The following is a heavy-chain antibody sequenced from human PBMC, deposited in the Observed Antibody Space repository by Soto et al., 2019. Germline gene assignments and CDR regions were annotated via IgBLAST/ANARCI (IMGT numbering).Heavy chain of an antibody. CDR1: GGSVSSGGYY. CDR2: IYYSGTT. Sequence: SETLSLTCTVSGGSVSSGGYYWSWIRQHPGTGLEWIGYIYYSGTTYFNPSLKSRASISLDTSKNEFSLKLTSVTAADTAVYYCARGALHQCSSGVCYKDGFWDYWGQGALVTVSS. D-gene: IGHD2-8*01. CDR3: ARGALHQCSSGVCYKDGFWDY. J-gene: IGHJ4*02. V-gene: IGHV4-31*03.